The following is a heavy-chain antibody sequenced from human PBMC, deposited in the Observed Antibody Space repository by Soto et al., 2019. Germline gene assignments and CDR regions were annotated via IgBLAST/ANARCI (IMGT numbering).Heavy chain of an antibody. V-gene: IGHV5-51*01. CDR3: XRRPVWTLVPAGQGMDV. CDR1: GYNFTSYW. Sequence: GESMKISCTGSGYNFTSYWIGWVRQMPGKGLEWMGIIYPGDSDTRYSPSFQGQVTISADNSISTAYLQWSSLKASDTAMYYCXRRPVWTLVPAGQGMDVWGQGTTVTVSS. D-gene: IGHD2-2*01. CDR2: IYPGDSDT. J-gene: IGHJ6*02.